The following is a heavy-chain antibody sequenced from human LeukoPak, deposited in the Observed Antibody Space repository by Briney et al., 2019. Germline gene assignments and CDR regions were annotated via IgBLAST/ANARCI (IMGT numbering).Heavy chain of an antibody. CDR2: ISWDSGNK. Sequence: GRSLRLSCAASGFTFGTYAMHWVRQAPGKGLEWGSGISWDSGNKHYAHSVKGRFTISRDNAKNPLYLQMNSLRVEDPALYYCAKSGQYCSGGRCQNWFDPWGRGSLVSVSS. CDR3: AKSGQYCSGGRCQNWFDP. V-gene: IGHV3-9*01. J-gene: IGHJ5*02. CDR1: GFTFGTYA. D-gene: IGHD2-15*01.